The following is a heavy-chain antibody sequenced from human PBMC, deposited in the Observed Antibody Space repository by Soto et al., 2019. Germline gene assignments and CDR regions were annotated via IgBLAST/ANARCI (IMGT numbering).Heavy chain of an antibody. J-gene: IGHJ4*02. Sequence: GGSLRLSCAASGFTFSSYSMNWVRQAPGKGLEWVSSISSSSSYIYYADSVKGRFTISRDNAKNSLYLQMNSLRAEDTAVCYCARVPTPDYYDSSGYYWGQGTLVTVSS. CDR3: ARVPTPDYYDSSGYY. V-gene: IGHV3-21*01. D-gene: IGHD3-22*01. CDR1: GFTFSSYS. CDR2: ISSSSSYI.